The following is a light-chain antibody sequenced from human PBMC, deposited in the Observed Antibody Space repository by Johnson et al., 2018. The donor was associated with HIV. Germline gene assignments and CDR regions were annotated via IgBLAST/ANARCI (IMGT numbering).Light chain of an antibody. Sequence: QSVLTQPPSVSAAPGQKVTISCSGRSSNIGNNYVSWYQQLPGTAPKLLIYDNNKRPSGIPDRFSGSKSGTSATLGITGLQTGDEAEYSCATWDSSLRAGFFGTGTKVTVL. CDR1: SSNIGNNY. V-gene: IGLV1-51*01. CDR3: ATWDSSLRAGF. J-gene: IGLJ1*01. CDR2: DNN.